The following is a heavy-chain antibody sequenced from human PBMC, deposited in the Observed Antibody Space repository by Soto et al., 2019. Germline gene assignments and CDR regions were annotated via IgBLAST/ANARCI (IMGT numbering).Heavy chain of an antibody. CDR1: GFTFSSYA. Sequence: PGXSLRLSCAASGFTFSSYALSWFRQAPVKGLEWVSAISGSGGSTYFAASVKGRFTISRDNSQNTVFLQMNSLRAEDTAIYYCAKDTLIATSWCYFDSWGQGTLVTVSS. CDR2: ISGSGGST. J-gene: IGHJ4*02. CDR3: AKDTLIATSWCYFDS. D-gene: IGHD2-2*01. V-gene: IGHV3-23*01.